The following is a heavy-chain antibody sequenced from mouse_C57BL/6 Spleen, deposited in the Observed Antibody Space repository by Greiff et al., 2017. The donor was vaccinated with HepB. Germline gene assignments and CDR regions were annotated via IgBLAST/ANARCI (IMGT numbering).Heavy chain of an antibody. V-gene: IGHV1-62-2*01. CDR1: GYTFTEYT. D-gene: IGHD2-2*01. CDR2: FYPGSGSI. Sequence: QVQLQQSGAELVKPGASVKLSCKASGYTFTEYTIHWVKQRSGQGLEWIGWFYPGSGSIKYNEKFKDKATLTADKSSSTVYMELSRLTSEDSAVYFCARHEYDGYDGGYYFDYWGQGTTLTVSS. CDR3: ARHEYDGYDGGYYFDY. J-gene: IGHJ2*01.